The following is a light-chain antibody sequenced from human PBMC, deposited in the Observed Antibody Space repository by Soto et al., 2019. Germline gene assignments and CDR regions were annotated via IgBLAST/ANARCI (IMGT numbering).Light chain of an antibody. J-gene: IGKJ1*01. V-gene: IGKV3-11*01. Sequence: EIVLTQSPATLSLSPGERGTLSCRASESVTDYLAWYQQKPGQAPRLLVYDVSNRAAGIPTRFSGGGSGTDFTLTISNVEPEDFAVYYCQQRSDWPWTFGQ. CDR2: DVS. CDR3: QQRSDWPWT. CDR1: ESVTDY.